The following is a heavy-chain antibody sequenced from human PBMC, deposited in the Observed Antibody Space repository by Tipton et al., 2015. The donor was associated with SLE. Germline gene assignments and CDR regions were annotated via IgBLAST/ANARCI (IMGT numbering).Heavy chain of an antibody. D-gene: IGHD5-12*01. Sequence: AVSGFTFSSYWMTWVRQAPGRGLEWVANIKQDGSEKYYVDSVKGRFTISRDNAKNTLYLQMNSLRAEDTAVYYCARALRGGYSGYDAFDIWGQGTMVTVSS. CDR3: ARALRGGYSGYDAFDI. V-gene: IGHV3-7*01. CDR1: GFTFSSYW. J-gene: IGHJ3*02. CDR2: IKQDGSEK.